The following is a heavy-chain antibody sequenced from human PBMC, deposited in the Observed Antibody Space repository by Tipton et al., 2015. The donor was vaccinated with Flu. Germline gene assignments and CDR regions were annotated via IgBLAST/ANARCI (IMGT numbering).Heavy chain of an antibody. V-gene: IGHV4-61*02. CDR3: AREYLFFGELSTAYYFDS. CDR1: SGSVSRGRYY. D-gene: IGHD3-16*01. Sequence: TLSLTCTVSSGSVSRGRYYWSWIRQPAGKELEWIGRIYTTGGTNFNPSLESRVTISIDPSKNQFSLSLSSVTAADTAVYYCAREYLFFGELSTAYYFDSWGQGTLVTVSS. J-gene: IGHJ4*02. CDR2: IYTTGGT.